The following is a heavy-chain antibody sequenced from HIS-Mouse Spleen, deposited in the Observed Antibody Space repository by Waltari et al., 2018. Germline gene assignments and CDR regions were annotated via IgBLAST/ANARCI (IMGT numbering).Heavy chain of an antibody. CDR1: GFTFSSYG. J-gene: IGHJ4*02. CDR3: AKVNSGSYYFDY. D-gene: IGHD1-26*01. CDR2: ISYDGSNK. Sequence: QVQLVESGGGVVQPGRSLRLSCAASGFTFSSYGMHWVRRAPGKGLEWVAVISYDGSNKYYADSVKGRFTISRDNSKNTLYLQMNSLRAEDTAVYYCAKVNSGSYYFDYWGQGTLVTVSS. V-gene: IGHV3-30*18.